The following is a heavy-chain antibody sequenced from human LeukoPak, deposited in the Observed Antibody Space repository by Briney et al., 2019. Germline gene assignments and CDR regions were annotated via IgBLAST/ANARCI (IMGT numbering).Heavy chain of an antibody. J-gene: IGHJ4*02. Sequence: ASVKVSCKVSGYTLTELSMHWVRQAPGKGLEWMGGFDPEDGETIYAQKFQGRVTMTEDTSTDTAYIELSSLRSEDTAVYYCATAGSSGYYPDYWGQGTLVTVSS. D-gene: IGHD3-22*01. CDR1: GYTLTELS. CDR2: FDPEDGET. CDR3: ATAGSSGYYPDY. V-gene: IGHV1-24*01.